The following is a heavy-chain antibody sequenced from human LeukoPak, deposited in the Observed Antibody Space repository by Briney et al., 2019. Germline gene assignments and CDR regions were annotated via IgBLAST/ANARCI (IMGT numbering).Heavy chain of an antibody. CDR1: GFTFTSYS. CDR2: IKQDGSEK. D-gene: IGHD2-21*01. V-gene: IGHV3-7*03. J-gene: IGHJ3*02. CDR3: ARAYYAFDI. Sequence: GGSLRLSCAASGFTFTSYSMNWVRQAPGKGLEWVANIKQDGSEKYYVDSVKGRFTISRDNAKNSVYLQMNSLRAEDTAVYYCARAYYAFDIWGQGTMVTVSS.